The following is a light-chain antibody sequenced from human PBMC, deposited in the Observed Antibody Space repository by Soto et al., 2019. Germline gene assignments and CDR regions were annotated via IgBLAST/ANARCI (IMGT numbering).Light chain of an antibody. CDR2: KVS. V-gene: IGKV2-30*01. CDR3: MQGTHWPPYT. Sequence: EVVMTQSPLSLPVTLGQPASISCRSSQSLAYIDGNTYLSWFQQRPGQSPRRLIYKVSNRESGVTVRFRGSGSGTDFTLKISRVEAEDVGVYYCMQGTHWPPYTFGQGTKLEIK. CDR1: QSLAYIDGNTY. J-gene: IGKJ2*01.